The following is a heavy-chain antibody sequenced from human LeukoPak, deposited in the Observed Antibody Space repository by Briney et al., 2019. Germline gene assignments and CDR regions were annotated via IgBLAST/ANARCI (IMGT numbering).Heavy chain of an antibody. D-gene: IGHD3-9*01. CDR3: ARGGKVFGPFPGYYNVDYYYYYYMDV. CDR1: GYTFTSYD. CDR2: MNPNSGNT. V-gene: IGHV1-8*01. Sequence: ASVKVSCKASGYTFTSYDINWVRQATGQGLEWMGWMNPNSGNTGYAQKFQGRVTMTRNTSISTAYMELSSPRSEDTAVYYCARGGKVFGPFPGYYNVDYYYYYYMDVWGKGTTVTVSS. J-gene: IGHJ6*03.